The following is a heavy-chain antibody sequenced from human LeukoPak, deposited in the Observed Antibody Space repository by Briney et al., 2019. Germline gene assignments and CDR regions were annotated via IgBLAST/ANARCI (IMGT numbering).Heavy chain of an antibody. CDR3: ARDLIVPVGLTGSGSYSTDY. V-gene: IGHV4-34*01. CDR2: IYHSENT. J-gene: IGHJ4*02. D-gene: IGHD3-10*01. CDR1: GGSFSGYY. Sequence: SETLSLTCAVYGGSFSGYYWSWIRQPPGKGLEWIGSIYHSENTYYNPSLKSRFTILVDTSENQFSLKLSSVTAADTAVYYCARDLIVPVGLTGSGSYSTDYWGQGTLVSVSS.